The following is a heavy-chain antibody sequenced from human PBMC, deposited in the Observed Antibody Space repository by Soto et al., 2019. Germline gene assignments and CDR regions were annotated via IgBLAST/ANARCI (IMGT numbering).Heavy chain of an antibody. D-gene: IGHD3-3*01. CDR3: AKGGAEYDFWSGQFDY. Sequence: QVQLVESGGGVVQPGRSLRLSCVASGFTFSSYVIHWVRQAPGKGLEWVAVVSYDGSNKYYADSVKGRFTISRDNSKNTVDLQMNSLRDEDTAVYYCAKGGAEYDFWSGQFDYWGQGTLVTVSS. CDR2: VSYDGSNK. V-gene: IGHV3-30-3*01. CDR1: GFTFSSYV. J-gene: IGHJ4*02.